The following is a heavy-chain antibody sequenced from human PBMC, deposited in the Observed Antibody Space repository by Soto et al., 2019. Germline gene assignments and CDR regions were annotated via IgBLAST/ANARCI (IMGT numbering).Heavy chain of an antibody. CDR1: GGTSSSYA. D-gene: IGHD4-4*01. CDR3: ASGGTTVNRRFDF. J-gene: IGHJ4*02. V-gene: IGHV1-69*01. CDR2: IIPILDTT. Sequence: QVQVVQSGAEVKKPGSSVRVSCKASGGTSSSYAITWMRQAPGQGLEWMGGIIPILDTTDYAQKFQGRGTFNADESTSTVYMELSSLTSEDTAVYYCASGGTTVNRRFDFWGQGTLVTVSS.